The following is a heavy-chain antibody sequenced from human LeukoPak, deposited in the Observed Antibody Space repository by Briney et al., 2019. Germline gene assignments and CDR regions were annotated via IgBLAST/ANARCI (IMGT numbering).Heavy chain of an antibody. CDR3: ARYDNSGYYWYY. CDR2: MNANSGNT. CDR1: GYTFTSYD. Sequence: ASVKVSCKASGYTFTSYDINWVRQATGQGLEWMGWMNANSGNTGYAQKFQGRVTMTRDISISTAYMELSSLRSEDTAVYYCARYDNSGYYWYYWGQGTLVTVSS. V-gene: IGHV1-8*01. J-gene: IGHJ4*02. D-gene: IGHD3-22*01.